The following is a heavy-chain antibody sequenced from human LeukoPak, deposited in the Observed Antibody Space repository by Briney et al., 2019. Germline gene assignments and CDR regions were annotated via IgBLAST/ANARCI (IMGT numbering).Heavy chain of an antibody. CDR2: ISSSGSTI. CDR3: ARDYPPFDY. CDR1: GFTFSDYY. Sequence: GSLRLSCAASGFTFSDYYMSWIRQAPGKGLEWVSYISSSGSTIDYADSVKGRFTISRDNAKNSLYLQMSSLRAEDTALYFCARDYPPFDYWGRGTLVTVSS. J-gene: IGHJ4*01. V-gene: IGHV3-11*04.